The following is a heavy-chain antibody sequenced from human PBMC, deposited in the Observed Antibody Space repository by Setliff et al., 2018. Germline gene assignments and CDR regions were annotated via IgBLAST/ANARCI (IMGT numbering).Heavy chain of an antibody. J-gene: IGHJ4*02. V-gene: IGHV3-30*04. CDR3: AKDSGYSGYGYFDY. Sequence: GGSLRLSCAASGFTFSSYAMNWVRQAPGKGLEWVAVISYDGSNKYYADSVKGRFTISRDNSKNTLYLQMNSLRAEDTAVYYCAKDSGYSGYGYFDYWGQGTLVTVSS. CDR1: GFTFSSYA. D-gene: IGHD5-12*01. CDR2: ISYDGSNK.